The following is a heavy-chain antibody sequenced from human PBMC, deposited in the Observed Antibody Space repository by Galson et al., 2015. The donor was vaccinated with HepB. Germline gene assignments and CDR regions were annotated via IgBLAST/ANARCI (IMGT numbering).Heavy chain of an antibody. CDR2: ISYDGSTK. V-gene: IGHV3-30*03. Sequence: SLRLSCAASGFTFSRNFMHWVRQAPGKGLEWVAIISYDGSTKYYADSVKGRFTISRDNSKNTLYLQMNSLRPEDTAVYYCARGIGGVVTIYQYYGMDVWGKGTQGNVSP. D-gene: IGHD1-26*01. CDR3: ARGIGGVVTIYQYYGMDV. CDR1: GFTFSRNF. J-gene: IGHJ6*04.